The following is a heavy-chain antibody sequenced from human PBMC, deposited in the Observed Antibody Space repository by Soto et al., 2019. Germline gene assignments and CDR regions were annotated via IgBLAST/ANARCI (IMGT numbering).Heavy chain of an antibody. J-gene: IGHJ4*02. CDR3: AKVTVILYYFDY. CDR1: GFTFSSYA. V-gene: IGHV3-23*01. D-gene: IGHD3-16*02. Sequence: GGSLRLSCAASGFTFSSYAMSWVRQAPGKGLEWVSAISGSGGSTYYADSVKGRFTISRDNSKNTLYLQMNSVRAEDTAVYYCAKVTVILYYFDYWGQGTLVTVSS. CDR2: ISGSGGST.